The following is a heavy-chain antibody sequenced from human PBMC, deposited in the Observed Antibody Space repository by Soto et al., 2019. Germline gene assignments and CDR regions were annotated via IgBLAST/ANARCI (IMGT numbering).Heavy chain of an antibody. V-gene: IGHV1-18*01. CDR3: ARAEGRGGDCCNY. Sequence: AXVKVSCKASGYTFTSYGVNWVRQAAGQGLEWMGWMSPYNGNTNYAQKLQGRVTMTTDTSASTAYMGLRSLRSDDTAVYYCARAEGRGGDCCNYWGQGTLVTXSS. CDR2: MSPYNGNT. D-gene: IGHD2-21*02. J-gene: IGHJ4*02. CDR1: GYTFTSYG.